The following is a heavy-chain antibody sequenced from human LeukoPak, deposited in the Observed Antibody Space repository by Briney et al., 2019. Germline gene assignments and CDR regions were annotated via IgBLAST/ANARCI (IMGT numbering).Heavy chain of an antibody. CDR1: GYTFTTLD. V-gene: IGHV1-8*03. Sequence: ASVKVSCKASGYTFTTLDINWVRQATGQGLEWMGWINPNSGNRGYAQKFQGRATITRDTSISTAYMELSSLRSEDTAVYYCARVDGSPDYWGQGTLVTVSS. CDR3: ARVDGSPDY. CDR2: INPNSGNR. J-gene: IGHJ4*02. D-gene: IGHD2-15*01.